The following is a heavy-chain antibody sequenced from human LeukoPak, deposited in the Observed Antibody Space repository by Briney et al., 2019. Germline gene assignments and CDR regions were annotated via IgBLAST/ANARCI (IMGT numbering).Heavy chain of an antibody. D-gene: IGHD2/OR15-2a*01. CDR2: INPSGGST. V-gene: IGHV1-46*01. CDR3: ARDQVVTVSGNPPESYSYYDGMDV. Sequence: ASVKLSCKASGYTFTNYYMHWVRQPPPQGHEWMGMINPSGGSTSYAQQFQGRVTMTRDTSTSTVYMELSSLRSEDTAVYYCARDQVVTVSGNPPESYSYYDGMDVWGQGTTVTVSS. CDR1: GYTFTNYY. J-gene: IGHJ6*02.